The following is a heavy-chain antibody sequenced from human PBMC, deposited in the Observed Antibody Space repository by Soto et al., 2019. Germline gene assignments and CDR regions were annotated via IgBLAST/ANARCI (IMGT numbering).Heavy chain of an antibody. J-gene: IGHJ5*02. CDR1: GYTFTSYG. D-gene: IGHD3-3*01. CDR2: ISAYNDNT. V-gene: IGHV1-18*01. CDR3: AREELEWTYSNAHPGSWFDP. Sequence: GASVKVSCKASGYTFTSYGISWVRQAPGQGPEWMGWISAYNDNTNYAQKLQGRVTMTTDTSTSTAYTELRSLRSDDTVVYYCAREELEWTYSNAHPGSWFDPWGQGTLVTVSS.